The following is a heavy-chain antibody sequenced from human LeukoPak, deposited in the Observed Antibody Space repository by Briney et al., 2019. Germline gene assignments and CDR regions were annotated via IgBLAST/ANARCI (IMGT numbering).Heavy chain of an antibody. D-gene: IGHD3-10*01. V-gene: IGHV1-18*01. Sequence: GASVKVSGKASGYTFTSYGISWVRQAPGQGLEWMGWISAYNGNTNYAQKLQGRVTMTTDTSTRTAYMELRSLRSDDTAVYYCARDFRECGELLGSQWGQGTLVTVSS. CDR1: GYTFTSYG. CDR2: ISAYNGNT. J-gene: IGHJ4*02. CDR3: ARDFRECGELLGSQ.